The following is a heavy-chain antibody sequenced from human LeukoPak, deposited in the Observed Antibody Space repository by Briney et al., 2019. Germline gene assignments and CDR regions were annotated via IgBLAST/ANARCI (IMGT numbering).Heavy chain of an antibody. CDR3: ARVAMGDYVWESSFDY. Sequence: GGSLRLSCAASGFTVSSNYMSWVRQAPGKGLEWVSVIYSGGSTYYADSVKGRFTISRDNSKNTLYLQMNSLRAEDTAVYYCARVAMGDYVWESSFDYWGQGTLVTVSS. V-gene: IGHV3-66*01. J-gene: IGHJ4*02. CDR2: IYSGGST. D-gene: IGHD3-16*01. CDR1: GFTVSSNY.